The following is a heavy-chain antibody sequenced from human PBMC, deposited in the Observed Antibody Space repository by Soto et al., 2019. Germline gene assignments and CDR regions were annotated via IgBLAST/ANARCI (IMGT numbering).Heavy chain of an antibody. D-gene: IGHD1-26*01. CDR1: GGTFSSYA. Sequence: WASVKVSCKASGGTFSSYAISWVRQAPGQGLEWMGGIIPIFGTANYAQKFQGRVTITADESTSTAYMELSSLRSEDAAVYYCARDMGYLVVGAGFDYWGQGTLVTVSS. V-gene: IGHV1-69*13. CDR2: IIPIFGTA. CDR3: ARDMGYLVVGAGFDY. J-gene: IGHJ4*02.